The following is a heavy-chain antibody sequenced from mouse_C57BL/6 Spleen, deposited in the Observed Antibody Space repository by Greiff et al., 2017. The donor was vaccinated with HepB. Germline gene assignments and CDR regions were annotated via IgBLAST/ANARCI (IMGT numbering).Heavy chain of an antibody. D-gene: IGHD3-3*01. CDR2: ISNGGGST. V-gene: IGHV5-12*01. J-gene: IGHJ1*03. Sequence: EVKVVESGGGLVQPGGSLKLSCAASGFTFSDYYMYWVRQTPEKRLEWVAYISNGGGSTYYPDTVKGRFTISRDNAKNTLYLQMSRLKSEDTAMYYCARRGDFDWYFDVWGTGTTVTVSS. CDR1: GFTFSDYY. CDR3: ARRGDFDWYFDV.